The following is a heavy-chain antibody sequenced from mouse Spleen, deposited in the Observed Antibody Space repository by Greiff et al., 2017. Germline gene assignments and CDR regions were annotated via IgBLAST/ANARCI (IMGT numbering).Heavy chain of an antibody. Sequence: EVKLVESGGGLVKPGGSLKLSCAASGFTFSDYGMHWVRQAPEKGLEWVAYISSGSSTIYYADTVKGRFTISRDNAKNTLFLQMTSLRSEDTAMYYCAGDYDRRYAMDYWGQGTSVTVSS. V-gene: IGHV5-17*01. CDR2: ISSGSSTI. CDR1: GFTFSDYG. J-gene: IGHJ4*01. D-gene: IGHD2-4*01. CDR3: AGDYDRRYAMDY.